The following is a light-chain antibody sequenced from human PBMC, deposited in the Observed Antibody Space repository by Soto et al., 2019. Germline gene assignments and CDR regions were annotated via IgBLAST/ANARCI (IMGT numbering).Light chain of an antibody. CDR1: QTLLYRSNNKNY. Sequence: DIVMTQPPDSLAVSLFERAPINCKSSQTLLYRSNNKNYLAWYQQKPGQPPRLLIYCASTRESGVPDRFSGSGSGTDFTLTISSLEAEDVAVYFCHQYYSPPLTFGEGSMVDIK. J-gene: IGKJ4*01. CDR3: HQYYSPPLT. V-gene: IGKV4-1*01. CDR2: CAS.